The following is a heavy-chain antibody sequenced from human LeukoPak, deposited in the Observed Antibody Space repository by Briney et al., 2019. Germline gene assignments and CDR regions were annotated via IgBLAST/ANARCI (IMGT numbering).Heavy chain of an antibody. CDR3: ARALEYCSGGSCLYN. V-gene: IGHV1-69*13. Sequence: SVKVSCKASGGTFSSYAISWVRQSPGQGLEWMGGIIPIFGTANYAQKFQGRVTITADESTSTAYMELSSLRSEDTAVYYCARALEYCSGGSCLYNWGQGTLVTVSS. CDR2: IIPIFGTA. J-gene: IGHJ4*02. CDR1: GGTFSSYA. D-gene: IGHD2-15*01.